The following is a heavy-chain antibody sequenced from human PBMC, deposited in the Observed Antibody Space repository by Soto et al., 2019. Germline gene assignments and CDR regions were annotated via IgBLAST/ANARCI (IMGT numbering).Heavy chain of an antibody. CDR1: GFTFNSLS. V-gene: IGHV3-30*04. D-gene: IGHD2-21*02. CDR2: VSFDGKVT. CDR3: AREPYGDSQYFDY. Sequence: PGGSLRLSCTGSGFTFNSLSLHWVRQGPDKGLEWVAVVSFDGKVTYYADSVKGRFTVSRDISKNTIYLQANSLRPEDTAVYYCAREPYGDSQYFDYWGQGTPVTVS. J-gene: IGHJ4*02.